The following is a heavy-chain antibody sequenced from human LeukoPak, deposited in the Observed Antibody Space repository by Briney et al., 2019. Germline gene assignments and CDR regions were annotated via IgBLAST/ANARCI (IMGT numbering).Heavy chain of an antibody. CDR1: GFTVSDNY. V-gene: IGHV3-66*01. CDR3: ARGRPHGNDY. Sequence: GGSLRLSCAASGFTVSDNYMTWVRQAPGKGLEWVSSIYNTGATHYAESVKGRFTISRDNSKNTLYLQMNSLRVEDTAVYYCARGRPHGNDYWGQGTLVTVSS. J-gene: IGHJ4*02. CDR2: IYNTGAT. D-gene: IGHD4-23*01.